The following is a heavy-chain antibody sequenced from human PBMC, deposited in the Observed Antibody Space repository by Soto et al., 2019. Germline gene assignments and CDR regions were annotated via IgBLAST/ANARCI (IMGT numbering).Heavy chain of an antibody. J-gene: IGHJ4*02. V-gene: IGHV4-39*01. Sequence: SETLSLTCTVSGGSISSSSYYWGWIRQPPGKGLEWIGSIYYSGSTYYNPSLKSRVTISVETSKNQVSLKLSSVTAADTAVYYCARASIAARYFDYWGQGTLVTVSS. CDR2: IYYSGST. CDR3: ARASIAARYFDY. D-gene: IGHD6-6*01. CDR1: GGSISSSSYY.